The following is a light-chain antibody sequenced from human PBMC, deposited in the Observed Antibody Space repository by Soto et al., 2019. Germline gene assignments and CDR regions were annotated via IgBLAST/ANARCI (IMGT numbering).Light chain of an antibody. V-gene: IGKV1-9*01. J-gene: IGKJ4*01. CDR3: QYLNSFTLT. CDR1: QVISNY. Sequence: IQLTQSPSSLSASVGDRVTITCRASQVISNYLAWYQQKPGKAPKLLIYIASTLQGGVPSRFSGSGSGTEFSSTISGLQPEAVATYYCQYLNSFTLTFGGRTKGDIK. CDR2: IAS.